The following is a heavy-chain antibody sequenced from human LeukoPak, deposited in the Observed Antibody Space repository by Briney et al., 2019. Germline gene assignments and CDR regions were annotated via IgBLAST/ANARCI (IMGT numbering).Heavy chain of an antibody. V-gene: IGHV1-46*01. Sequence: GASVKVSCKASGYTFTSYYMHWVRQAPGQGLEWMGIINPSGGSTSYAQKFQGRVTVTRDTSTSTVYMELSNLRSEDTAVYYCARDPDWLSGYYYYGMDVWGQGTTVTVSS. J-gene: IGHJ6*02. D-gene: IGHD3-9*01. CDR1: GYTFTSYY. CDR3: ARDPDWLSGYYYYGMDV. CDR2: INPSGGST.